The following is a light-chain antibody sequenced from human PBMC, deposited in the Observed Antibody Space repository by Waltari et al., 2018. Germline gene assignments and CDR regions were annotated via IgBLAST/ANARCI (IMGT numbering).Light chain of an antibody. CDR1: SNEVGGYNS. V-gene: IGLV2-14*01. J-gene: IGLJ2*01. CDR2: DVS. CDR3: SSQSSNDVVL. Sequence: QSALTQPASVSGSPGQSVTRFCAGTSNEVGGYNSVSWYQEHPGQDPRVIIYDVSDRPSGVSDRFSGSKSGKTASLTISGLQAEDEADYYCSSQSSNDVVLFGGGTKLTVL.